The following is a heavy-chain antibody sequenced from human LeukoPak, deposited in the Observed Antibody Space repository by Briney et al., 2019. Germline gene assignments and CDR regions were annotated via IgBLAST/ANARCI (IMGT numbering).Heavy chain of an antibody. D-gene: IGHD3-16*01. CDR1: GFTFSDYY. CDR2: ISSSSSYT. J-gene: IGHJ6*02. Sequence: PGRSLRLSCAASGFTFSDYYMSWIRQAPGKGLEWVSYISSSSSYTNYADSVKGRFTISRDNAKNSLYLQVNSLRAEDTAVYYCARFGVPYGVDVWGQGTTVTVSS. V-gene: IGHV3-11*06. CDR3: ARFGVPYGVDV.